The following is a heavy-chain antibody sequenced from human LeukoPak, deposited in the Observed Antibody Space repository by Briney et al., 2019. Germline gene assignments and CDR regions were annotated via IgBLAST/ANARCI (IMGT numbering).Heavy chain of an antibody. CDR2: ISWDGGST. CDR1: GFTFDDYA. Sequence: PGGSLRLSCAASGFTFDDYAMHWVRQAPGKGLEWVSLISWDGGSTYYADSVKGRFTISRDNSKNSLYLQMNSLRAEDTALYYCAKAVSSGWYAGDYFDYWGQGTLVTVSS. J-gene: IGHJ4*02. CDR3: AKAVSSGWYAGDYFDY. D-gene: IGHD6-19*01. V-gene: IGHV3-43D*03.